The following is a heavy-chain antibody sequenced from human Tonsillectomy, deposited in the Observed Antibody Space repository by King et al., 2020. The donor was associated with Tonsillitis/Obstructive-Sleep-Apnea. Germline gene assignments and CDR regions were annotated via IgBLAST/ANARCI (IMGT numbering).Heavy chain of an antibody. CDR3: AIRGDFWDYYYYYRDV. D-gene: IGHD3-3*01. J-gene: IGHJ6*03. CDR1: GGTFSSYA. Sequence: VQLVQYGAEVKKPGSSVKVSCKASGGTFSSYAISWVRQAPGQGLEWMGGIIPIFGTANYAQKFQGRVTITADESTSTAYMELSSLRSEDTAVYYCAIRGDFWDYYYYYRDVWGKGTTVTVSS. CDR2: IIPIFGTA. V-gene: IGHV1-69*01.